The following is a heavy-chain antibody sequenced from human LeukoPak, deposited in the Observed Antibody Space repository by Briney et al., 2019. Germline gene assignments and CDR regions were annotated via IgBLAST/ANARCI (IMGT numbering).Heavy chain of an antibody. J-gene: IGHJ6*03. V-gene: IGHV4-4*09. CDR2: IYTSGST. CDR1: GGSISSYY. Sequence: PSETLSLTCTVSGGSISSYYWSWIRQPPGKGLEWIGYIYTSGSTNYNPSLKSRVTISVDTSKNQFSLKLSSVTAADTAVYYCARVPYYYDQGYYYYYMGVWGKGTTVTVSS. D-gene: IGHD3-22*01. CDR3: ARVPYYYDQGYYYYYMGV.